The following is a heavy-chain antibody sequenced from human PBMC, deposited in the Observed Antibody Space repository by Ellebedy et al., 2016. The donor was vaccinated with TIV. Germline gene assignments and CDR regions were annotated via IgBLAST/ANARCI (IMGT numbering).Heavy chain of an antibody. V-gene: IGHV3-48*02. Sequence: GESLKISCAASGFTFSSYSINWVRQAPGKGREWVSYINSSSSTIYYADSVKGRFTISRDNAKNSLYLQMNSLRDEDTAVYYCARCCSSGSCYYYYGMDVWGQGTTVTVSS. D-gene: IGHD2-15*01. CDR2: INSSSSTI. J-gene: IGHJ6*02. CDR3: ARCCSSGSCYYYYGMDV. CDR1: GFTFSSYS.